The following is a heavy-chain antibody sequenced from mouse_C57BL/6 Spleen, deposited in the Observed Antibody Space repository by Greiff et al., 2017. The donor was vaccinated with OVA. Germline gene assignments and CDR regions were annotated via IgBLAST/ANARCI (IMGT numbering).Heavy chain of an antibody. V-gene: IGHV1-63*01. CDR3: ARWITTDYFDY. CDR2: IYPGGGYT. CDR1: GYTFTNYW. D-gene: IGHD1-1*01. J-gene: IGHJ2*01. Sequence: VKLMESGAELVRPGTSVKMSCKASGYTFTNYWIGWAKQRPGHGLEWIGDIYPGGGYTNYNEKFKGKATLTADKSSSTAYMQFSSLTSEDSAIYYCARWITTDYFDYWGQGTTLTVSS.